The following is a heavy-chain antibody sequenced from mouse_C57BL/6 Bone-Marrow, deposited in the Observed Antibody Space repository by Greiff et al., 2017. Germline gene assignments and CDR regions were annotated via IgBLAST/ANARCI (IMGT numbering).Heavy chain of an antibody. Sequence: QVQLQQSGPELVKPGASVKISCKASCYAFSSSWMNWVKQRPGKGLEWIGRFYPGDGDTNYNGKFKGKATLTADKSSSTAYMQLSSLTSEDSAVXFCARLRPWYFDVWGTGTTVTVSS. CDR1: CYAFSSSW. D-gene: IGHD1-1*01. CDR3: ARLRPWYFDV. J-gene: IGHJ1*03. CDR2: FYPGDGDT. V-gene: IGHV1-82*01.